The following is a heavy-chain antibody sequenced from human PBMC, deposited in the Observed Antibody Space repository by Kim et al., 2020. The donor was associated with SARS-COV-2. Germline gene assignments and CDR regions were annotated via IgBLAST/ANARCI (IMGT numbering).Heavy chain of an antibody. D-gene: IGHD2-2*01. V-gene: IGHV3-30*04. CDR1: GFTFTSHA. CDR2: TSDDGSIK. J-gene: IGHJ4*02. CDR3: ARSPGYCSSSSCFGRVAQLDH. Sequence: GGSLRLSCAASGFTFTSHAMHWVRQAPGKGLEWVALTSDDGSIKYYLDSVRGRFTISRDNSKNTVFLQMNSLGSDDTAVYFCARSPGYCSSSSCFGRVAQLDHWGQGSLVTVSS.